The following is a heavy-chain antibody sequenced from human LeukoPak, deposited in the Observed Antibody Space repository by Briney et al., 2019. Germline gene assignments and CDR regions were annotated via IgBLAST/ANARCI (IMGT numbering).Heavy chain of an antibody. CDR2: IYYSGST. D-gene: IGHD6-6*01. Sequence: PSETLSLTCTVSGGSISSSSNYWGWIRQPPGKGLEWIGSIYYSGSTYYNPSLRSRVTISVDTSKNQFSLKLSSVTAADTAVYYCARGYYLRSSIAARRYNWFDPWGQGTLVTVSS. CDR3: ARGYYLRSSIAARRYNWFDP. J-gene: IGHJ5*02. V-gene: IGHV4-39*07. CDR1: GGSISSSSNY.